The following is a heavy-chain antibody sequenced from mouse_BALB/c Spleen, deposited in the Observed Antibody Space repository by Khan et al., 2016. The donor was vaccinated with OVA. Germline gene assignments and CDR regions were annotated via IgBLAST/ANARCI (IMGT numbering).Heavy chain of an antibody. Sequence: QIQLVQSGPELKKPGETVKISCKASGYTFTNYGMNWVKQAPGKGLKWMGWINTYTGEPTYADDFKGRLAFSLETSAGTVYLQINNLKNEDTAKYFCARMKPYWYFDLWGAGTTVTVSS. CDR3: ARMKPYWYFDL. V-gene: IGHV9-3-1*01. CDR2: INTYTGEP. CDR1: GYTFTNYG. J-gene: IGHJ1*01.